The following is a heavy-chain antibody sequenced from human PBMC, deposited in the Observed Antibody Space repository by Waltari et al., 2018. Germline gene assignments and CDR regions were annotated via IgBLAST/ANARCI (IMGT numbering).Heavy chain of an antibody. J-gene: IGHJ4*02. CDR1: GFTFGSYW. Sequence: EVQLVESGGGLVQPGGSLRLSCVASGFTFGSYWMSWVRQAPGKGPEWVANIKQDGSTKYYVDSVKGRFTISRDNAKNSLYLQMNSLRAEDTAVYYCASSQLWNGYSLGFDYWGQGSLVTVSS. D-gene: IGHD3-3*01. CDR2: IKQDGSTK. V-gene: IGHV3-7*01. CDR3: ASSQLWNGYSLGFDY.